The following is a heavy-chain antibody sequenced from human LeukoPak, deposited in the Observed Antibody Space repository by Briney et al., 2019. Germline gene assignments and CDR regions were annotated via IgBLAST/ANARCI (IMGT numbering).Heavy chain of an antibody. Sequence: SETLSLTCAVYGGSFSGYYWSWIRQPPGKGLEWIGEINHSGSTNYNPSLKSRVTISVDTSKNQFSLKLSSVTAADTAVYYCARGRIRLRLGELSLLDYWGQGTLVTVSS. D-gene: IGHD3-16*02. J-gene: IGHJ4*02. CDR1: GGSFSGYY. V-gene: IGHV4-34*01. CDR2: INHSGST. CDR3: ARGRIRLRLGELSLLDY.